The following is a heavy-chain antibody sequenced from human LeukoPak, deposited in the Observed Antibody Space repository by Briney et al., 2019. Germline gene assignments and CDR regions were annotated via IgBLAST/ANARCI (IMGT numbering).Heavy chain of an antibody. J-gene: IGHJ4*02. CDR1: GGTFSSYA. V-gene: IGHV1-69*13. CDR3: AREQGSGWYEGDY. CDR2: IIPIFGTA. D-gene: IGHD6-19*01. Sequence: ASVKVSCKASGGTFSSYAISWVRQAPGQGLEWMGGIIPIFGTANYAQKFQGRVTITADESTSTAYMELSSLRSDDTAVYYCAREQGSGWYEGDYWGQGTLVTVSS.